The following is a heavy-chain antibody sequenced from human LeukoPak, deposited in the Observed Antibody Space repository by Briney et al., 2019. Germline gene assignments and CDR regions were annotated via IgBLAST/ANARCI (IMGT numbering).Heavy chain of an antibody. CDR2: IKQDGSEK. V-gene: IGHV3-7*03. J-gene: IGHJ4*02. D-gene: IGHD2-2*01. CDR3: ARDCSSTSCYADY. Sequence: GGSLRLSCAASGFTFCRYWMGWVREAPGKGLELVANIKQDGSEKYFVDSVKGRFTISRDNAKNSLHLQMNSLRAEDTAVYYCARDCSSTSCYADYWGQGTLVTVSS. CDR1: GFTFCRYW.